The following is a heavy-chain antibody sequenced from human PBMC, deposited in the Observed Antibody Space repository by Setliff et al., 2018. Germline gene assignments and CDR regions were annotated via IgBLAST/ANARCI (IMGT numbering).Heavy chain of an antibody. V-gene: IGHV5-51*01. CDR1: GYTFSNYW. D-gene: IGHD6-6*01. CDR3: ARDSGSPLDY. Sequence: PGESLKISCQGSGYTFSNYWIGWVRQMPGKGLEWMGVIYPGDSGTRYSPSFKGQVTISADKSISTAYPQWSSLEASDTAMYYCARDSGSPLDYWGQGTLVTVSS. CDR2: IYPGDSGT. J-gene: IGHJ4*02.